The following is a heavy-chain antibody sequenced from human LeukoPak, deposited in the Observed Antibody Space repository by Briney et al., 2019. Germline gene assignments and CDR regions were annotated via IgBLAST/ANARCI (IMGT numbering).Heavy chain of an antibody. V-gene: IGHV3-23*01. J-gene: IGHJ4*02. CDR3: AKDRGYYDGSGSFDY. CDR2: ISGGGGST. D-gene: IGHD3-22*01. Sequence: GGSLRLSCAASGFTFSNYAMSWVRQAPGKGLGWVSAISGGGGSTYYADSVKGRFTISRDNAKNSLYLQMNSLRAEDMALYYCAKDRGYYDGSGSFDYWGQGTLVTVSS. CDR1: GFTFSNYA.